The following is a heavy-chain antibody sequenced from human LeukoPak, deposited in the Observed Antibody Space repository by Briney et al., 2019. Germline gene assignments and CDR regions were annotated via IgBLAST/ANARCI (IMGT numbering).Heavy chain of an antibody. D-gene: IGHD6-13*01. J-gene: IGHJ4*02. CDR1: GFTFSSYS. CDR2: ISSSSSYV. Sequence: PGGSLRLSCAASGFTFSSYSMNWVRQAPGKGLEWVSSISSSSSYVYYADSVKGRFTISRDNAKNSLYLQVSSLRAEGTAVYYCASDSHSSSWYAYWGQGTLVTVSS. V-gene: IGHV3-21*01. CDR3: ASDSHSSSWYAY.